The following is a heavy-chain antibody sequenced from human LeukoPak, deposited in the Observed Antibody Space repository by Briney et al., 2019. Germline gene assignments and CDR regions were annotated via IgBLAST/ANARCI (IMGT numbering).Heavy chain of an antibody. D-gene: IGHD3-16*01. CDR2: INSDSSLM. Sequence: GGSLRLSCAASGFTFSSYSMNWVRQAPGKGLEWVSSINSDSSLMYYAESVKGRYTISRDNARNSLYLQMSSLRVEDTAVYYCIRDLFDDYSLDYWGQGALVTVSS. V-gene: IGHV3-21*01. CDR1: GFTFSSYS. J-gene: IGHJ4*02. CDR3: IRDLFDDYSLDY.